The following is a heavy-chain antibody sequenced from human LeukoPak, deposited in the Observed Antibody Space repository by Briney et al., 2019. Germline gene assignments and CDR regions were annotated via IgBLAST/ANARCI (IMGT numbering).Heavy chain of an antibody. Sequence: PGGSLRLSCAVSGFTFSGHWMFWVRQAPGKGLEWVSSTNSDGSITGYTDSVKGRFTVSRDNAKNSLYLQMNSLRAEDTAVYYCARDGNYYDSSGNDAFDIWGQGTMVTVSS. D-gene: IGHD3-22*01. V-gene: IGHV3-74*01. J-gene: IGHJ3*02. CDR2: TNSDGSIT. CDR3: ARDGNYYDSSGNDAFDI. CDR1: GFTFSGHW.